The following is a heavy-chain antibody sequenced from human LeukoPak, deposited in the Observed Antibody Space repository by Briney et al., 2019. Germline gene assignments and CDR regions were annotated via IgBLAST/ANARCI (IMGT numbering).Heavy chain of an antibody. J-gene: IGHJ4*02. V-gene: IGHV3-30*02. CDR1: GFPFNVFN. Sequence: PGGSLRLSCTAPGFPFNVFNIHWIRQAPGRGLEWVSFIRNDETEIHYADFAKGRFTISRDKSKNSLYLQMDSLRPDDTALYYCAKDGGRYRFDFWGQGTMVTVSS. CDR2: IRNDETEI. CDR3: AKDGGRYRFDF. D-gene: IGHD3-16*02.